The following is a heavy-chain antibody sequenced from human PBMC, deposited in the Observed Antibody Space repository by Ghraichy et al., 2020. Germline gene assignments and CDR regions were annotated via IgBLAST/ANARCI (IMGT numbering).Heavy chain of an antibody. CDR3: ARENTVMDRPFDY. CDR1: GFTFSSYW. D-gene: IGHD4-11*01. J-gene: IGHJ4*02. CDR2: INSDGSST. Sequence: SCAASGFTFSSYWMHWVRQAPGKGLVWVSRINSDGSSTSYADSVKGRFTISRDNAKNTLYLQMNSLRAEDTAVYYCARENTVMDRPFDYWGQGTLVTVSS. V-gene: IGHV3-74*01.